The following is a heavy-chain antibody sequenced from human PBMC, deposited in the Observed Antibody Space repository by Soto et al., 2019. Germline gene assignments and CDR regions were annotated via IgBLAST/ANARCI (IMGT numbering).Heavy chain of an antibody. D-gene: IGHD2-8*02. CDR2: IYWDDDK. J-gene: IGHJ4*02. CDR1: GFSLTTSGVG. Sequence: QITLKESGPTLVKPTQTLKLTCTFSGFSLTTSGVGVGWIRQPPGEALEWLALIYWDDDKCYSPSLKNRLTIAKDTSKNQVVLTRTNMDPVDTATYYCAHRVYGTGQAGEFGYFDYWGPGNLVTGSS. V-gene: IGHV2-5*02. CDR3: AHRVYGTGQAGEFGYFDY.